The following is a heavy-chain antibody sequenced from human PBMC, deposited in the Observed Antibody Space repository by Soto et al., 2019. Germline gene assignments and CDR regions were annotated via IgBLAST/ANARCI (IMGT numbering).Heavy chain of an antibody. D-gene: IGHD3-10*01. V-gene: IGHV3-11*01. CDR2: ISSSGSTI. J-gene: IGHJ6*02. Sequence: QVPLVESGGGLVKPGGSLRLSCAASGFTFSDYYMSWIRQAPGKGLEWVSYISSSGSTIYYADSVKGRFTISRDNAXNPLHLXXNSLRAEDTAVYYCARDQYYYGSGSYPYYYYGMDVWGQGTTVTVSS. CDR1: GFTFSDYY. CDR3: ARDQYYYGSGSYPYYYYGMDV.